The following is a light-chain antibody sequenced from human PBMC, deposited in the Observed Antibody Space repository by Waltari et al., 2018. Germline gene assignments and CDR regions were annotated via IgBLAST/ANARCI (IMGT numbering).Light chain of an antibody. V-gene: IGKV1-33*01. CDR1: QDIRKT. CDR3: QQYANHPVT. J-gene: IGKJ4*01. CDR2: DAS. Sequence: DIQMTESLHSLSTSVGQRLNISCRASQDIRKTVNWFQQKPGKAPQLLIYDASISQSAVSSRFSGSGSGTEFTLTISSLQPEDIATYYCQQYANHPVTFGGGTKVEIK.